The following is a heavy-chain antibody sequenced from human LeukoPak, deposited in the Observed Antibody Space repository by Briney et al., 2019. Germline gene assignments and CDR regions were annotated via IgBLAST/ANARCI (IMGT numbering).Heavy chain of an antibody. D-gene: IGHD6-19*01. CDR3: AREVVAGSYYYYYYMDV. Sequence: SETLSLTCTVSGGSISSYYWSWIRQPPGKGLEWIGYIYYSGSTNYNPSLKSRVTISVDTSKNQFSLKLSSVTAADTAVYYCAREVVAGSYYYYYYMDVWGKGTTVTVSS. V-gene: IGHV4-59*01. CDR1: GGSISSYY. CDR2: IYYSGST. J-gene: IGHJ6*03.